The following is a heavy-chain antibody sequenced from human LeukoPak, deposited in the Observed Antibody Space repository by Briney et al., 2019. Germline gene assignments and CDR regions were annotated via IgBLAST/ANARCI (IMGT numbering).Heavy chain of an antibody. D-gene: IGHD2-21*02. CDR1: GFNFANHA. V-gene: IGHV3-23*01. Sequence: GGSLRLSCAASGFNFANHAMSWVRQTPGKGLEWVSAISGGGDITYYADSVTGRFTISRDNSKDTLFLQMHSLRPGDTAVYYCAREDTPATANYWGQGTLVTISS. J-gene: IGHJ4*02. CDR2: ISGGGDIT. CDR3: AREDTPATANY.